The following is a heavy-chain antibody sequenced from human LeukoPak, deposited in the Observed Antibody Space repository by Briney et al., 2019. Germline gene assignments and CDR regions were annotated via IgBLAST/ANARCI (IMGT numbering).Heavy chain of an antibody. CDR1: GFTFSSYW. CDR3: ARARAYYFDY. Sequence: PGESLRLSCAVSGFTFSSYWMHWLRQAPGKGLVWVSRINTDASITSYADSVKGRFTISRDNAKNTLYLQMNSLRAEDTAVYYCARARAYYFDYWGQGTLVTVSS. J-gene: IGHJ4*02. CDR2: INTDASIT. V-gene: IGHV3-74*01.